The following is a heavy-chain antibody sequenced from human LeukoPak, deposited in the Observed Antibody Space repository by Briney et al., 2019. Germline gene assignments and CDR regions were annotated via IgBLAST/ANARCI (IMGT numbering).Heavy chain of an antibody. V-gene: IGHV4-59*08. J-gene: IGHJ4*02. D-gene: IGHD3-22*01. CDR2: VYSTCST. Sequence: RSSETLSLTCTVSGGSISGHYWSWLRQPPGKGLEWIGYVYSTCSTHYNPSLKSRVTMSLDTSKNQFSLQLLSVTAADTAMYYCARHYDPPSYYYNYFDYWGQGTLITASS. CDR1: GGSISGHY. CDR3: ARHYDPPSYYYNYFDY.